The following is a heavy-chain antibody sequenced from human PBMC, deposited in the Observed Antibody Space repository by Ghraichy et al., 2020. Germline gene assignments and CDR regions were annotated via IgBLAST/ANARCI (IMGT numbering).Heavy chain of an antibody. CDR3: ARRNPGVAGALDY. D-gene: IGHD3-10*01. J-gene: IGHJ4*02. V-gene: IGHV4-39*01. Sequence: TLSLTCTVSGGSLNSDSYYWGWIRQPPGKGLEWIGSVYSSGGSFYSPSLKSRVTISLDTSRSQFSLQLSSVTTADTSLYFCARRNPGVAGALDYWGQGTLVTVSS. CDR2: VYSSGGS. CDR1: GGSLNSDSYY.